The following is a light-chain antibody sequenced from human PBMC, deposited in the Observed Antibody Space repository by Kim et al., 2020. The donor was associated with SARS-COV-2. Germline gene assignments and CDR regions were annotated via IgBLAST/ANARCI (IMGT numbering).Light chain of an antibody. CDR3: QQRANWPTIT. J-gene: IGKJ5*01. CDR2: DTS. Sequence: SPVEGATLPCRASQSVTKYVAWYQQKPGQPTRLLIYDTSNRAPGIPARFSGSGFGTDFTLTISSLEPEDFAVYYCQQRANWPTITFGQGTRLEIK. CDR1: QSVTKY. V-gene: IGKV3-11*01.